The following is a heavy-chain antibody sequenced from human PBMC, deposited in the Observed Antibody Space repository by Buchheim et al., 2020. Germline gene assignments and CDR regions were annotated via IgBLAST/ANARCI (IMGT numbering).Heavy chain of an antibody. D-gene: IGHD3-22*01. CDR3: ASHIGDVDSSGYYHSYYYYGMDV. CDR1: GYTFTSYG. Sequence: QVQLVQSGAEVKKPGASVKVSCKASGYTFTSYGISWVRQAPGQGLEWMGWISAYNGNTNYAQKLQGRVTMTRNTSISTAYMELSSLRSEDTAVYYCASHIGDVDSSGYYHSYYYYGMDVWGQGTT. V-gene: IGHV1-18*01. CDR2: ISAYNGNT. J-gene: IGHJ6*02.